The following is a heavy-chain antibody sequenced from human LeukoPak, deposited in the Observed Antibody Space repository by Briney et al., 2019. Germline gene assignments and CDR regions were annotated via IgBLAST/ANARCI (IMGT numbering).Heavy chain of an antibody. D-gene: IGHD1-26*01. Sequence: GGSLRLSCAASGFSFSSYEMNWVRQAPGKGLEWVSFISSSGTTINQPDSVKGRFTISRDNAKNSVHLQMDNLRVEDTAVYYCARGWDRAHPTGFEFDVWGQGTLVTVSS. CDR3: ARGWDRAHPTGFEFDV. CDR1: GFSFSSYE. V-gene: IGHV3-48*03. CDR2: ISSSGTTI. J-gene: IGHJ4*02.